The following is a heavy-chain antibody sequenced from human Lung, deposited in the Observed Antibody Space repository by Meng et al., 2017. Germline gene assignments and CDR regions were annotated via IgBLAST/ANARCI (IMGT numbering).Heavy chain of an antibody. Sequence: HVHLQQWGAGLLTPSEALTPTCAVDGGSFSGYYWSWIRQPPGKGLEWIGEIIDSGSTNYNPSLKSRVTISVDTSKNQFSLRVTSVTAADRAVYYCVRRTYSSGWYFDYWGQGTLVTVSS. CDR2: IIDSGST. CDR1: GGSFSGYY. D-gene: IGHD6-19*01. V-gene: IGHV4-34*02. J-gene: IGHJ4*02. CDR3: VRRTYSSGWYFDY.